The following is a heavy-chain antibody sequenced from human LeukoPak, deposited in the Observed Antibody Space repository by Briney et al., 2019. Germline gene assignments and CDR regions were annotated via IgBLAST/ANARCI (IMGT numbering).Heavy chain of an antibody. J-gene: IGHJ4*02. Sequence: LQTLSLTCTVSGGSISSGGYYWSWIRQHPGKGLEWIGYIYYSGSTYYNPSLKSRVTISVDTSKNQFSLKLSSVTAADTAVYYCARAGLDYYDTWGQGTLVTVSS. CDR3: ARAGLDYYDT. CDR1: GGSISSGGYY. D-gene: IGHD1-1*01. V-gene: IGHV4-31*03. CDR2: IYYSGST.